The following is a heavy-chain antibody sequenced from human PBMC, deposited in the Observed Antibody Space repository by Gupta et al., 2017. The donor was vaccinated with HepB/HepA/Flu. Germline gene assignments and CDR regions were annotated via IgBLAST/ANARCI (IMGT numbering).Heavy chain of an antibody. CDR1: GGSFSGYY. CDR3: ARGFVDIVVVVAASSYFDY. Sequence: QVQLQQWGAGLLKPSETLSLTCAVYGGSFSGYYWSWIRQPPGKGLEWIGEINHSGSTNYNPSLKSRVTISVDTSKNQFSLKLSSVTAADTAVYYCARGFVDIVVVVAASSYFDYWGQGTLVTVSS. J-gene: IGHJ4*02. V-gene: IGHV4-34*01. D-gene: IGHD2-15*01. CDR2: INHSGST.